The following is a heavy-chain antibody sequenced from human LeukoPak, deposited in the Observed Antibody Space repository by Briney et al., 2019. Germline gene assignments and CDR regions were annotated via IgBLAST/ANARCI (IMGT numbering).Heavy chain of an antibody. Sequence: SVKVSCKASGGTFSSYAISWVRQAPGQGLEWMGGIIPIFGTANYAQKFQGGVTITADESTSTAYMELSSLRSEDTAVYYCARDRVGGYSYAHRPFDYWGQGTLVTVSS. CDR3: ARDRVGGYSYAHRPFDY. V-gene: IGHV1-69*01. J-gene: IGHJ4*02. D-gene: IGHD5-18*01. CDR2: IIPIFGTA. CDR1: GGTFSSYA.